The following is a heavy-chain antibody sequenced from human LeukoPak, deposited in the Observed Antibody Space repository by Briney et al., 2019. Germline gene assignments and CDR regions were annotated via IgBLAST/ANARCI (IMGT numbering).Heavy chain of an antibody. CDR1: GYTLTSYV. J-gene: IGHJ4*02. D-gene: IGHD5-18*01. CDR3: ARDPGTAMANDY. Sequence: ASVKVSCKASGYTLTSYVISWVRQAPGQGLEWMGWISAYNGNTNYAQKLQGRVTMTTDTSTSTAYMELRSLRSDDTAVYYCARDPGTAMANDYWGQGTLVTVSS. CDR2: ISAYNGNT. V-gene: IGHV1-18*01.